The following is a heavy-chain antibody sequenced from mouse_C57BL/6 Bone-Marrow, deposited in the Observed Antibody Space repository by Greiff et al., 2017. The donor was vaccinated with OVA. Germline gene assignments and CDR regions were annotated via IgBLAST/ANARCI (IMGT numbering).Heavy chain of an antibody. J-gene: IGHJ4*01. D-gene: IGHD2-5*01. CDR1: GFNIKDDY. CDR3: TALRYSSSYDYAMAY. Sequence: EVQRVESGAELVRPGASVKLSCTASGFNIKDDYMHWVKQRPEQGLEWIGWIDPENGDTEYASKFKGKATITADTSSNTAYLQLSSLTSEDTAISYCTALRYSSSYDYAMAYWGQGTSVTVSS. V-gene: IGHV14-4*01. CDR2: IDPENGDT.